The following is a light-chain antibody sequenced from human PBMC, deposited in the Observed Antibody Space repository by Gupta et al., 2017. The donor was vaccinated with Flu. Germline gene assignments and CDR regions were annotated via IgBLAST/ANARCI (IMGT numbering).Light chain of an antibody. CDR2: DAA. V-gene: IGKV3-11*01. CDR3: QQRSKC. Sequence: LSPGERATLAGRASQSVSSYVAWYQQQPGQAPRLLIYDAANRVTGIPARCSGSGSVTDVTLTISSLEPEDFAVYYCQQRSKCFGGGTKVEIK. CDR1: QSVSSY. J-gene: IGKJ4*01.